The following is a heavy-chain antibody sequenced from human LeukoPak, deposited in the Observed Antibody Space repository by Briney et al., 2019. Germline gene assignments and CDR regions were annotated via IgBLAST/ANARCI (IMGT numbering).Heavy chain of an antibody. CDR2: IYSGGST. CDR1: GFTVSSNY. D-gene: IGHD5-18*01. V-gene: IGHV3-66*01. CDR3: ASSGWIQLWWHFDY. Sequence: PGGSLRLSCAASGFTVSSNYMSWVRQAPGKGLEWVSVIYSGGSTYYADSVKGRFTISRDNSKNTLYLQMNSLRAEDTAVYYCASSGWIQLWWHFDYWGQGTLVTVSS. J-gene: IGHJ4*02.